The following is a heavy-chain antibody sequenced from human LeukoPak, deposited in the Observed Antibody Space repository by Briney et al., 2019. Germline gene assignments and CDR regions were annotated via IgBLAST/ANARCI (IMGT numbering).Heavy chain of an antibody. CDR1: GYTFTNYG. Sequence: EASVKVSCKASGYTFTNYGFSWVRQAPGQGLEWMGWISAYNGNTNYAQKFQGRVTMTTDTSTSTAYMELRSLRSDDTAVYYCARDGAKDCSGGSCLFDPWGQGTLVTVSS. CDR3: ARDGAKDCSGGSCLFDP. V-gene: IGHV1-18*01. J-gene: IGHJ5*02. D-gene: IGHD2-15*01. CDR2: ISAYNGNT.